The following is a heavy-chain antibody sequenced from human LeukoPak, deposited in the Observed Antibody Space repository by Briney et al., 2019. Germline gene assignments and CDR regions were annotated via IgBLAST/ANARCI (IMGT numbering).Heavy chain of an antibody. CDR1: GGSISSYY. CDR2: IYHSGST. J-gene: IGHJ4*02. Sequence: SETLSLTCTVSGGSISSYYWSWIRQPPGKGLEWIGEIYHSGSTNYNPSLKSRVTISVDKSKNQFSLKLSSVTAADTAVYYCARGYCSGGSCYNWDYWGQGTLVTVSS. CDR3: ARGYCSGGSCYNWDY. V-gene: IGHV4-59*12. D-gene: IGHD2-15*01.